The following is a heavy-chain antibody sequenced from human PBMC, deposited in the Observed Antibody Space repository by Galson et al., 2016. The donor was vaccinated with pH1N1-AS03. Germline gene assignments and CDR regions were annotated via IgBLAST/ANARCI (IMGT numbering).Heavy chain of an antibody. D-gene: IGHD1-1*01. Sequence: CAISGDSVSSNIDAWNWIRQSPSGGLEWLGRTYWRSKWYNDYAVSVKSRITINPDTSKDQFSLQLNSVTPEDTAVYYCARGRYSAFAIWVQGTMVTVSS. V-gene: IGHV6-1*01. CDR1: GDSVSSNIDA. J-gene: IGHJ3*02. CDR3: ARGRYSAFAI. CDR2: TYWRSKWYN.